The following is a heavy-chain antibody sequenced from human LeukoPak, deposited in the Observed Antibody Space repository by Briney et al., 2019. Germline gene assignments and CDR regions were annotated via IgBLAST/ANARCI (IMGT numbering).Heavy chain of an antibody. CDR1: GGTFSSYA. Sequence: SVKVSCKASGGTFSSYAISWVRQAPGQGLEWMGGITPTFGTANYAQKFQGRVTITADESTSTAYMELSSLRSEDTAVYYCARDGLSATVSSYNWFDPWGQGTLVTVSS. CDR2: ITPTFGTA. D-gene: IGHD4-11*01. J-gene: IGHJ5*02. V-gene: IGHV1-69*01. CDR3: ARDGLSATVSSYNWFDP.